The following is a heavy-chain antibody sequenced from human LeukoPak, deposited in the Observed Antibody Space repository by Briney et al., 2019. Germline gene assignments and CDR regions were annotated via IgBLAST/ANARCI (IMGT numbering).Heavy chain of an antibody. CDR1: GGSISSYY. CDR2: IYYIGST. V-gene: IGHV4-59*01. Sequence: SETLSLTCTVSGGSISSYYWSWIRQPPGKGLEWIGSIYYIGSTNYNPSLKSRVTISVDMSKNQFSLRLSSVPAADTALYYCARGSTGGYFGGVFDFWGQGALVTVSS. CDR3: ARGSTGGYFGGVFDF. D-gene: IGHD2-8*02. J-gene: IGHJ4*02.